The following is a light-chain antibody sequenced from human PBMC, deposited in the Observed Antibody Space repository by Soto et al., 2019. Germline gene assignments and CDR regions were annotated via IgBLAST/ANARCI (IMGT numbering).Light chain of an antibody. J-gene: IGLJ2*01. CDR2: VNTDGSH. Sequence: QLVLTQSPSASASLGASVKLTCTLSSGHSSYAIAWHQQQPEKGPRYLMKVNTDGSHNKGDEIPDRFSGSSSGAERYLTISSLQSEDEADYYCQTWGAGFSVVFGGGTKLTVL. CDR1: SGHSSYA. CDR3: QTWGAGFSVV. V-gene: IGLV4-69*01.